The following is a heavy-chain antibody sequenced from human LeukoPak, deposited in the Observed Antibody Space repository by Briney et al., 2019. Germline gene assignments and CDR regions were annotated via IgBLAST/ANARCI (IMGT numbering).Heavy chain of an antibody. Sequence: GGSLRLSCAASGFTFSDYNMSWIRQAPGKGLEWVSYISSSGSTIYYADSVKGRFTISRDNAKNSLYLQMNSLRAEDTAVYYCARVYSSSWVDYWGQGTLVTVSS. V-gene: IGHV3-11*04. J-gene: IGHJ4*02. D-gene: IGHD6-6*01. CDR3: ARVYSSSWVDY. CDR1: GFTFSDYN. CDR2: ISSSGSTI.